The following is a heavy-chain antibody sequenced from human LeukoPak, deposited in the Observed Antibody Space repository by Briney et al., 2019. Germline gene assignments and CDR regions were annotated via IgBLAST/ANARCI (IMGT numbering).Heavy chain of an antibody. V-gene: IGHV1-24*01. CDR1: GYTLTELS. CDR2: FDPEDGET. D-gene: IGHD3-22*01. Sequence: ASVKVSCKVSGYTLTELSMHWVRQAPGKGLEWMGGFDPEDGETIYAQKFQGRVTMTEDTSTDTAYMELSSLRSEDTAVYYCATMTAITCYYDSSGYVYWGQGTLVTVSS. CDR3: ATMTAITCYYDSSGYVY. J-gene: IGHJ4*02.